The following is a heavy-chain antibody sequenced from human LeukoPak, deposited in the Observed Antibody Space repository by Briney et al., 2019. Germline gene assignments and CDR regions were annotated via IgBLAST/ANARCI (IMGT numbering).Heavy chain of an antibody. CDR1: GGSISNYY. V-gene: IGHV4-59*08. CDR2: INYSGST. J-gene: IGHJ4*02. D-gene: IGHD1-1*01. CDR3: ARLNGGY. Sequence: SETLSLTCTVSGGSISNYYWSWIRQPPGRGLEWIGYINYSGSTNYNPSLKNRLTISVDTPNNQFSLKVTSVTAADTAVYYCARLNGGYWGQGTLVTVSS.